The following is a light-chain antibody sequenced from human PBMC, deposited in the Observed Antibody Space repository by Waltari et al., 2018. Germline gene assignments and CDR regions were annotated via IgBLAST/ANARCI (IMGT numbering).Light chain of an antibody. Sequence: EIVLTQSPVTLSVSAGERATLPSRASQSVSSNYLAWYQQDPGQAPRLLIYGATSRAAGVPDRFSGSGSGTDFTLTISRLETEDCAVYYCQQYGSAPTFGQGTKVDIK. CDR3: QQYGSAPT. CDR2: GAT. J-gene: IGKJ1*01. V-gene: IGKV3-20*01. CDR1: QSVSSNY.